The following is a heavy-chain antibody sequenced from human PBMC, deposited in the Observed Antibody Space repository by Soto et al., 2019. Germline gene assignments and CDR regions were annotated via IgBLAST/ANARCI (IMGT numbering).Heavy chain of an antibody. CDR2: ISAYNGNT. J-gene: IGHJ4*02. D-gene: IGHD3-10*01. Sequence: XSVKVSLNASGYTFTSYGINWVRQAPGQGLEWMGWISAYNGNTNYAQKLQGRVTMTTDTSTSTAYMELRSLRFDDTAVYYCAREDRRGFGEWPDYWGQGTLVTVSS. CDR3: AREDRRGFGEWPDY. CDR1: GYTFTSYG. V-gene: IGHV1-18*01.